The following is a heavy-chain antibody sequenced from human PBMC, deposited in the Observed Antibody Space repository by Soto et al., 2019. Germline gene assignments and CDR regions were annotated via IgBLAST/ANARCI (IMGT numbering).Heavy chain of an antibody. CDR2: INAGNGNT. CDR1: GYTFTSYA. J-gene: IGHJ6*02. CDR3: ARDGRWLQFPWYYYGMDV. V-gene: IGHV1-3*01. Sequence: GASVKVSCKASGYTFTSYAMHWVRQAPGQRLEWMGWINAGNGNTRYSQKFQGRITITRDTSATTAYMELSSLRSEDTAVYYCARDGRWLQFPWYYYGMDVWGQGTTVTVSS. D-gene: IGHD5-12*01.